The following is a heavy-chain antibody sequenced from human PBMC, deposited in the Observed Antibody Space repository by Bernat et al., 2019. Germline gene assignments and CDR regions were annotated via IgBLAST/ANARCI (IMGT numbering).Heavy chain of an antibody. V-gene: IGHV4-31*11. Sequence: LQESGPGPVRPSQTLSLICAVSGGSIGDDGNYWGWIRQHPGKGLEWIGYISYGGSTFYNPSLKSRVSLSVDKSKNEFSLRLTSATAADTAIYFCARVAYSSSWHYFDYWGQGTLVTVSS. D-gene: IGHD6-13*01. CDR1: GGSIGDDGNY. CDR3: ARVAYSSSWHYFDY. J-gene: IGHJ4*02. CDR2: ISYGGST.